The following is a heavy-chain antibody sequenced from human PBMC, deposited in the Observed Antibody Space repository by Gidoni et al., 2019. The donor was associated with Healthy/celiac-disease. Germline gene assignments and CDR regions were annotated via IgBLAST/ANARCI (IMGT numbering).Heavy chain of an antibody. CDR1: GFTFSSYG. Sequence: QVQLVESGGGVVQPGRSLRLSCAASGFTFSSYGMHWVRQAPGKGLEWVAVISYDGSNKYYADSVKGRFTISRDNSKNTLYLQMNSLRAEDTAVYYCAKGDSSGWYSDFGTVPDYWGQGTLVTVSS. V-gene: IGHV3-30*18. CDR2: ISYDGSNK. D-gene: IGHD6-19*01. J-gene: IGHJ4*02. CDR3: AKGDSSGWYSDFGTVPDY.